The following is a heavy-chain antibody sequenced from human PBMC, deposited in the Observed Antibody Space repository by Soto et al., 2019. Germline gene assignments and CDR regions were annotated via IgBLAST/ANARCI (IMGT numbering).Heavy chain of an antibody. D-gene: IGHD2-21*02. Sequence: QVQLQESGPGLVRPSQTLSLTCTVSGGSISTDHYHWTWIRQAPGQGLEWMGYIHYSVSIQFNTSLKTRVSMSVETSKNLFSLRLRPLTDADTAVYFCASEDDGGDRDYYGLDVGGQWTTVTVSS. J-gene: IGHJ6*02. V-gene: IGHV4-30-4*01. CDR2: IHYSVSI. CDR3: ASEDDGGDRDYYGLDV. CDR1: GGSISTDHYH.